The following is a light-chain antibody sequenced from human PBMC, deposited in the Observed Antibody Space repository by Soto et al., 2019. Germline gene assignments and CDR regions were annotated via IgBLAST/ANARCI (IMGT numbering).Light chain of an antibody. CDR2: EVS. Sequence: QSVLTQPPSVSWSPGQSVSISCTGTSSDVGSYNRVSWYQQPPGTAPKLMIYEVSNRPSGVPDRFSGSKSGSTAPLTISGLQVEDEADYYCCLFRSGNTSFGTGTKVTVL. J-gene: IGLJ1*01. CDR3: CLFRSGNTS. CDR1: SSDVGSYNR. V-gene: IGLV2-18*01.